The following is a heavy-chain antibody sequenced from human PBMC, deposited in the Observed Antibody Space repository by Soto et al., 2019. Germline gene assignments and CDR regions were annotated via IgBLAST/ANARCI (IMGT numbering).Heavy chain of an antibody. Sequence: PGGSLRLSCAASGFTFDDYTMHWVRQAPGKGLEWVSLISWDGGSTYYADSVKGRFTISRDNSKNSLYLQMNSLRTEDTALYYCAKDKFRYSSGWYGGGTDYWGQGTLVTV. CDR2: ISWDGGST. J-gene: IGHJ4*02. CDR1: GFTFDDYT. D-gene: IGHD6-19*01. V-gene: IGHV3-43*01. CDR3: AKDKFRYSSGWYGGGTDY.